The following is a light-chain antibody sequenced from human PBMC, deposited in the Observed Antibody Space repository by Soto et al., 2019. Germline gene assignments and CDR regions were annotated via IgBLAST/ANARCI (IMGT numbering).Light chain of an antibody. CDR3: FSFTSDWTHV. CDR1: SSDIGAYNY. V-gene: IGLV2-14*01. Sequence: VLTQPASVSGSPGQSITISCTGSSSDIGAYNYVSWFQQYPGKAPKHIISGVGNRPSGVSNRFSGSKSGTAASLTISGLQTEDEADYFCFSFTSDWTHVFGTGTKVTVL. CDR2: GVG. J-gene: IGLJ1*01.